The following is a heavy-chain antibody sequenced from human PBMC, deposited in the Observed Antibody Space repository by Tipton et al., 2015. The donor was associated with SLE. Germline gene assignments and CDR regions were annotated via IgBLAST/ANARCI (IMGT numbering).Heavy chain of an antibody. CDR1: GFTFSTYW. V-gene: IGHV3-74*01. CDR2: ISTDGTST. CDR3: ARDTYSSSPYDAFDI. Sequence: GSLRLSCAASGFTFSTYWMHWVRQAPGKGLEWVSRISTDGTSTGYADSVKGRFIISRDNAKNTVYLEMNSLRAEDTAVYYCARDTYSSSPYDAFDIWGQGTMVTVSS. D-gene: IGHD6-6*01. J-gene: IGHJ3*02.